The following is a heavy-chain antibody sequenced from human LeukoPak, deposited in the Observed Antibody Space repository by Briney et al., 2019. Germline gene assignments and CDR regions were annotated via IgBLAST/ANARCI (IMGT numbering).Heavy chain of an antibody. CDR3: ARDRRGSGSRTFDY. D-gene: IGHD1-26*01. CDR2: ISSSGSII. Sequence: GGSLRLSCAASGFTFRSCELSWVRQAPAKGLEWVSYISSSGSIIYYADSVKGRFTISRDSAKNSLYLQMNSLRAEDTAVYYCARDRRGSGSRTFDYWGQGTLVTVSS. CDR1: GFTFRSCE. V-gene: IGHV3-48*03. J-gene: IGHJ4*02.